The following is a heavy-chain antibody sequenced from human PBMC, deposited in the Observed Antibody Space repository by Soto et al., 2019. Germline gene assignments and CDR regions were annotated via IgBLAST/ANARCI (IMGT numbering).Heavy chain of an antibody. V-gene: IGHV3-30-3*01. J-gene: IGHJ6*02. CDR3: ARGNMDV. D-gene: IGHD1-1*01. Sequence: QVQLVESGGGVVQPGRSLRLSCAASAFTLSKFAMHWVRQAPGKGLEWVAVTSKDGINTYYADSVKGRFTISRGNSKSTIYLQMNSLRTEDTALYYCARGNMDVWGQGTTVTVSS. CDR1: AFTLSKFA. CDR2: TSKDGINT.